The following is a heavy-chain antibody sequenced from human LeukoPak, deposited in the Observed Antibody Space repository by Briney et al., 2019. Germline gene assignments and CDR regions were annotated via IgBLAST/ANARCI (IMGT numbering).Heavy chain of an antibody. V-gene: IGHV3-30*14. J-gene: IGHJ6*03. CDR1: GFTFSSYA. CDR2: ISYDGSNK. CDR3: ARTYYYQYMDV. Sequence: PGRSLRLSCAASGFTFSSYAMHWVRQAPGKGLEWVAVISYDGSNKYYADSVKGRFTISRDNSKNMVYLQMNSLRAEDTAVYYCARTYYYQYMDVWGKGTRVTVSS.